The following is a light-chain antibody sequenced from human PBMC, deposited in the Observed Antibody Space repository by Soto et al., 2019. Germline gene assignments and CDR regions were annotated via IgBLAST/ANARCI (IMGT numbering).Light chain of an antibody. J-gene: IGKJ1*01. Sequence: EIMLTQSPGTLSLSPGESATLSCRASQSVSSSFLAWYQQKPGQAPRLLIYGASIRATGIPDRFSGSGSGTDFTLNISRLETEDFAMYLCQHYGTSLWTFGQGTQVEIK. CDR1: QSVSSSF. CDR3: QHYGTSLWT. V-gene: IGKV3-20*01. CDR2: GAS.